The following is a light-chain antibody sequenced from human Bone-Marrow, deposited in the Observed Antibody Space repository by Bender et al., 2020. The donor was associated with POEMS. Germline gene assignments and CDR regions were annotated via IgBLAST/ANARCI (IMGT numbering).Light chain of an antibody. CDR2: EDS. Sequence: QSVLTQPPSASGTPGQRVTISCTGTSSDVGGYNLVSWYQQHPGKAPKLMIFEDSERPSGVSDRFSGSKSGNTASLTISGLQAEDEADYYCCSHAGRRTFVFGTGTLVTVL. V-gene: IGLV2-23*01. CDR1: SSDVGGYNL. CDR3: CSHAGRRTFV. J-gene: IGLJ1*01.